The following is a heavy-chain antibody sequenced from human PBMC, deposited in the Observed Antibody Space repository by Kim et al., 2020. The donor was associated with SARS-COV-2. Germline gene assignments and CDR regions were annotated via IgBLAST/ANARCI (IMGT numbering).Heavy chain of an antibody. Sequence: SETLSLTCAVYGGSFSGYYWSWIRQPPGKGLEWIGEINHSGSTNYNPSLKSRVTISVDTSKNQFSLKLSSVTAADTAVYYCARGRVWFGELLPGNWFDP. CDR3: ARGRVWFGELLPGNWFDP. CDR1: GGSFSGYY. CDR2: INHSGST. J-gene: IGHJ5*02. V-gene: IGHV4-34*01. D-gene: IGHD3-10*01.